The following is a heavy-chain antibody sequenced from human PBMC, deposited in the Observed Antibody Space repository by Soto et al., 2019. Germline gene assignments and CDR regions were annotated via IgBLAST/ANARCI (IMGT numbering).Heavy chain of an antibody. CDR2: IIPIFGTA. V-gene: IGHV1-69*13. CDR3: ASAPSTYCGGDCYLDY. J-gene: IGHJ4*02. CDR1: GGTFSSYA. Sequence: GPSVKVSCKASGGTFSSYAISWVRQAPGQGLEWMGGIIPIFGTANYAQKFQGRVTITADESTSTAYMELSSLRSEDTAVYYCASAPSTYCGGDCYLDYWGQGXLVTVSS. D-gene: IGHD2-21*02.